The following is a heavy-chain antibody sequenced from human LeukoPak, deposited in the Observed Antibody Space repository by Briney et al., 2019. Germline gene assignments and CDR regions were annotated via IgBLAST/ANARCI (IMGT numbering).Heavy chain of an antibody. CDR3: ARQSGGSCHDY. Sequence: GGSLRPSCAPSGFTFRSYSMNWVREAPGKGLEWVSYISSSSSTIYYADSVKGRFTISRDNAKNSLYLQMNSLRAEDTAVYYCARQSGGSCHDYWGQGTLVSVSS. V-gene: IGHV3-48*04. D-gene: IGHD2-15*01. J-gene: IGHJ4*02. CDR2: ISSSSSTI. CDR1: GFTFRSYS.